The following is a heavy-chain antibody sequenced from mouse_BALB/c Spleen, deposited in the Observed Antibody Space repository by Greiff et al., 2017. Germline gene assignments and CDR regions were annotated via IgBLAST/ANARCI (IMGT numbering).Heavy chain of an antibody. D-gene: IGHD1-1*01. CDR2: ISSGSSTI. Sequence: EVQVVESGGGLVQPGGSRKLSCAASGFTFSSFGMHWVRQAPEKGLEWVAYISSGSSTIYYAATVKGRFTISRDNPKNTLFLQMTSLRSEDTAMYYCARSGYYYGVSPMDYWGQGTSVTVSS. CDR1: GFTFSSFG. CDR3: ARSGYYYGVSPMDY. V-gene: IGHV5-17*02. J-gene: IGHJ4*01.